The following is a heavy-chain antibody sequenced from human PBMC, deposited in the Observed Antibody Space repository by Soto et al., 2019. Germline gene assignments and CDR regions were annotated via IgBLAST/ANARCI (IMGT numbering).Heavy chain of an antibody. CDR3: ARDGWELLLGYYGMDV. Sequence: SSETLSLTCTVSGGSISSYYWSWIRQPPGKGLEWIGYIYYSGSTNYNPSLKSRVTISVDTSKNQFSLKLSSVTAADTAVYYCARDGWELLLGYYGMDVWGQGTTVT. CDR2: IYYSGST. D-gene: IGHD1-26*01. CDR1: GGSISSYY. V-gene: IGHV4-59*01. J-gene: IGHJ6*02.